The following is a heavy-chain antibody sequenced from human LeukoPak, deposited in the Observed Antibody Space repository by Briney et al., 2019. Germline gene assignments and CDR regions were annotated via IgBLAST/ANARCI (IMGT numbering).Heavy chain of an antibody. V-gene: IGHV3-21*01. Sequence: AGGSLRLSCAASGFTFSYYNLNWVRQAPGKGLEWVSLISGRSNYIYYGDSVKGRFTISRDNAKSSLYLQMDSLRVEDTAAYYCARDEGRYGLDVWGTGTTVIVSS. CDR1: GFTFSYYN. J-gene: IGHJ6*04. CDR3: ARDEGRYGLDV. CDR2: ISGRSNYI.